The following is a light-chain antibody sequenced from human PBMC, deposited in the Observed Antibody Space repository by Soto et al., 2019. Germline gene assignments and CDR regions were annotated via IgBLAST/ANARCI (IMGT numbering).Light chain of an antibody. CDR1: QSISSH. CDR3: QQRYSMPLT. J-gene: IGKJ3*01. CDR2: EAS. Sequence: DIQMTQSPSSLSASVGDRVTITCRASQSISSHLNWYQQKPGKAPQLLIYEASSLQGGVPSRFSGSGSGTDFTLTISRLQADDFAIYYCQQRYSMPLTFGPGTRVDIQ. V-gene: IGKV1-39*01.